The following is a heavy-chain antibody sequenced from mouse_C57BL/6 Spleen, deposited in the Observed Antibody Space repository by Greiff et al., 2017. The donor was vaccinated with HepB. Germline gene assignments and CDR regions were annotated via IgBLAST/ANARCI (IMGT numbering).Heavy chain of an antibody. Sequence: QVQLQQPGAELVKPGASVKMSCKASGYTFTRHWITWVKQRPGQGLEWIGDIYPGSGSTNYNEKFKSKATLTVDTSSSTAYMQLSSLTSEDSAVYYCARGLDGYSYWGQGTTLTVSS. V-gene: IGHV1-55*01. CDR3: ARGLDGYSY. CDR1: GYTFTRHW. D-gene: IGHD2-3*01. J-gene: IGHJ2*01. CDR2: IYPGSGST.